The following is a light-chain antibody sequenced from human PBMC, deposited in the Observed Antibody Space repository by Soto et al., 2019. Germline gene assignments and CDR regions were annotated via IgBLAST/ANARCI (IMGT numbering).Light chain of an antibody. CDR3: QQFNSWSTWT. J-gene: IGKJ1*01. CDR1: QNIKSW. CDR2: KAS. Sequence: DIQMTQSPPTLSASVGDRVTITCRASQNIKSWLAWYQQKPGKAPKLLIYKASSLESGVPSRFSGRGYGTEFTLTISSLQPDDFATYTRQQFNSWSTWTFGQGTKVE. V-gene: IGKV1-5*03.